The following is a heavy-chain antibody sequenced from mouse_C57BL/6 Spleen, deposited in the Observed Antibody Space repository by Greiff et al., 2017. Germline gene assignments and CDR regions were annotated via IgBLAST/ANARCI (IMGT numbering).Heavy chain of an antibody. CDR1: GYTFTDYY. V-gene: IGHV1-26*01. J-gene: IGHJ2*01. CDR2: INPNNGGT. Sequence: VQLQQSGPELVKPGASVKISCKASGYTFTDYYMNWVKQSHGKSLEWIGDINPNNGGTSYNQKFKGKATLTVDKSSSTAYMELRSLTSEDSAVYYCARPNYYGSSPFDYWGQGTTLTVSS. D-gene: IGHD1-1*01. CDR3: ARPNYYGSSPFDY.